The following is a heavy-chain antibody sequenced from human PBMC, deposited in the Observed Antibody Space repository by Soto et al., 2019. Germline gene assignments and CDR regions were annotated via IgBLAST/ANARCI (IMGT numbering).Heavy chain of an antibody. CDR1: GDSFSSNSAG. CDR2: TYYRSKWYY. CDR3: ARGEQYSGRIFDY. Sequence: SQPLSLTCAITGDSFSSNSAGWSWVRQSPSRVLEWLGRTYYRSKWYYEYAVSVRGRITINPDTSKNQYSLQLNSVTPEDTAVYFCARGEQYSGRIFDYWGQGTLVTVSS. J-gene: IGHJ4*01. D-gene: IGHD1-26*01. V-gene: IGHV6-1*01.